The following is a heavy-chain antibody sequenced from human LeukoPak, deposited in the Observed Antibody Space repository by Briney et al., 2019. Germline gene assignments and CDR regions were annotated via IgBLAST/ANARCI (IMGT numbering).Heavy chain of an antibody. V-gene: IGHV3-23*01. CDR1: GFTFSSYA. CDR2: ISGSGGTT. J-gene: IGHJ4*02. Sequence: GGSLRLSCAASGFTFSSYAMTWVRQAPGKGLEWLSAISGSGGTTYYADSVKGRLTISRDNSKSTLYLQMNSLRAEDTAVYYCATRIIDSSGWSRRDYWGQGTLVTVSS. D-gene: IGHD6-19*01. CDR3: ATRIIDSSGWSRRDY.